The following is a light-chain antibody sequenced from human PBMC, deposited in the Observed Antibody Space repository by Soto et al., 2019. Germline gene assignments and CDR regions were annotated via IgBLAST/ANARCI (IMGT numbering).Light chain of an antibody. Sequence: QSALTQSASVSGSPGESITISCSGTYTDVGGYNFVSWYQQHPGKAPKLMIYEVSNRPSGVSNRFSGSKSGNTASLTVSGLQAADEADYFCKSYAGSNTYVFGSGTKVTVL. CDR1: YTDVGGYNF. J-gene: IGLJ1*01. V-gene: IGLV2-14*01. CDR2: EVS. CDR3: KSYAGSNTYV.